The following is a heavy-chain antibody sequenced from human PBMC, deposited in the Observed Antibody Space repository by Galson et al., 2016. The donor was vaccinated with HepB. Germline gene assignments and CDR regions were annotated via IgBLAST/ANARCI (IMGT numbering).Heavy chain of an antibody. J-gene: IGHJ4*02. CDR1: GYTFNNYL. CDR2: ISGFNGNI. D-gene: IGHD1-26*01. V-gene: IGHV1-18*01. CDR3: AREGATSIGGFGD. Sequence: SVKVSCKASGYTFNNYLINWVRQAPGQGLEWIGWISGFNGNINHAQNFQGRVTMTRDTSTSTVYMELSSLRSEDSAMYYCAREGATSIGGFGDWGQGTLVTVSS.